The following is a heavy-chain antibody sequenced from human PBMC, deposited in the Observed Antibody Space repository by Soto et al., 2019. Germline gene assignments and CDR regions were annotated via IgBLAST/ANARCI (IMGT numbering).Heavy chain of an antibody. Sequence: QVQLVQSGAEVKKPGASVKVSCKASGYTFTSYDINWVRQATGQGLEWLGWMNPNSGNTGYAQKFQGRVTMTRNTSLSTAYMAHSSLRSEDTGVYSCASKGVQLISAFDIWGQGTMVTVSS. V-gene: IGHV1-8*01. D-gene: IGHD3-16*01. CDR2: MNPNSGNT. J-gene: IGHJ3*02. CDR3: ASKGVQLISAFDI. CDR1: GYTFTSYD.